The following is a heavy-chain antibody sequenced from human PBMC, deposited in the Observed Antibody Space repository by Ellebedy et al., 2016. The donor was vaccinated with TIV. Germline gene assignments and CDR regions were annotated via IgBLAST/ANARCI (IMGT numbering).Heavy chain of an antibody. CDR1: GLTFGSYW. V-gene: IGHV3-74*01. CDR3: ARDLVRGVRSFNWFDP. Sequence: PWGSLRLSCAASGLTFGSYWMHWVRQAPGKGLVWVSRINSDGSSTSYADSVKGRFTISRDNAKNTVYLQMNSLRAEDTAVYYCARDLVRGVRSFNWFDPWGQGTLVTVSS. J-gene: IGHJ5*02. CDR2: INSDGSST. D-gene: IGHD3-10*01.